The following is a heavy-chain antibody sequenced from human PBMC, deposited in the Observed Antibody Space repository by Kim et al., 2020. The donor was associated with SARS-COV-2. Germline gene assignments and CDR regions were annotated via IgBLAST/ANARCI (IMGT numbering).Heavy chain of an antibody. CDR2: IYWDDDK. Sequence: SGPTLVNPTQTLTLTCTFSGFSLSTSGVGVGWIRQPPGKALEWLALIYWDDDKRYSPSLKSRLTITKDTSKNQVVLTMTNMDPVDTATYYCAHMPSWFGELLYAFDIWGQGTMVTVSS. V-gene: IGHV2-5*02. CDR1: GFSLSTSGVG. D-gene: IGHD3-10*01. CDR3: AHMPSWFGELLYAFDI. J-gene: IGHJ3*02.